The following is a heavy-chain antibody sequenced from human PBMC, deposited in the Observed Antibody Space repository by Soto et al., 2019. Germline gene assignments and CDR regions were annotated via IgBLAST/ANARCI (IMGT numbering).Heavy chain of an antibody. Sequence: QVQLVESGGGVVQPGKSLRLSCAASGFSFSSYGSHWVRQAPGKGLEWVAAISFDGSNEYHADSVKGRFTISRDKSKNTLYLQMNSLRAEDTAVYYCAKATYSGSYFSDYWGQGTLVTVSS. J-gene: IGHJ4*02. CDR1: GFSFSSYG. CDR3: AKATYSGSYFSDY. V-gene: IGHV3-30*18. D-gene: IGHD1-26*01. CDR2: ISFDGSNE.